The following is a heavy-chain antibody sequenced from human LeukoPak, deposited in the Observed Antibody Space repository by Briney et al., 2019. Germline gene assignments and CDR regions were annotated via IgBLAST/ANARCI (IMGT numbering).Heavy chain of an antibody. D-gene: IGHD2-15*01. J-gene: IGHJ6*02. CDR1: GGSFSGYY. CDR2: INHSGST. V-gene: IGHV4-34*01. Sequence: SETLSLTCAVYGGSFSGYYWSWIRQPPGKGLEWIGEINHSGSTNYNPSLKSRVTISVDTSKNQFSLKLSSVTAADTAVYYCARVPVVVAATPDYYYYYGMDVWGQGTTVTVPS. CDR3: ARVPVVVAATPDYYYYYGMDV.